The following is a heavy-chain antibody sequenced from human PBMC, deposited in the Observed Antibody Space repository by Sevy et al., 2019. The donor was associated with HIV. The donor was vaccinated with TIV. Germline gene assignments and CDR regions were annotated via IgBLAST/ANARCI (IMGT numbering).Heavy chain of an antibody. CDR3: ARDDGNYYFHY. Sequence: GGSLRLSCAVSGFTFSSYEMNWVRQAPGKGLEWVSYISDSGANIYYADSVKGRFTISRDNAKNSLFLQMNSLRAEDTAVYFCARDDGNYYFHYWGQGTLVTVSS. CDR2: ISDSGANI. CDR1: GFTFSSYE. J-gene: IGHJ4*02. D-gene: IGHD1-7*01. V-gene: IGHV3-48*03.